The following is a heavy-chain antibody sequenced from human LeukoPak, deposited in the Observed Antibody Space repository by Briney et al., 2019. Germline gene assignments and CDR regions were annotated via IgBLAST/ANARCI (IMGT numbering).Heavy chain of an antibody. J-gene: IGHJ4*02. D-gene: IGHD4-17*01. Sequence: QAGGSLRLSCAASGFTFSSYEMNWVRQAPGKGLEWVSYISSSGSTIYYADSVKGRFTISRDNAKNSLYLQMNSLRAEDTAVYYCARGMMTTVTGGFDYWGQGTLVTVSS. V-gene: IGHV3-48*03. CDR1: GFTFSSYE. CDR3: ARGMMTTVTGGFDY. CDR2: ISSSGSTI.